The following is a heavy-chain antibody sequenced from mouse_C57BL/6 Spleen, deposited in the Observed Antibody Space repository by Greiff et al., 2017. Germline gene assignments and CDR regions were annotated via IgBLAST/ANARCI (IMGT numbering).Heavy chain of an antibody. Sequence: QVQLQQPGAELVRPGSSVKLSCKASGYTFTSYWMPWVKQRPIKGLEWIGNIDPSDSETHYHQTFKDRAIFTVDKSTSTAYMHLSRLTSEDSAVYYCARVGRAYYAMDYWGQGTSVTVSS. J-gene: IGHJ4*01. CDR1: GYTFTSYW. CDR3: ARVGRAYYAMDY. CDR2: IDPSDSET. D-gene: IGHD4-1*01. V-gene: IGHV1-52*01.